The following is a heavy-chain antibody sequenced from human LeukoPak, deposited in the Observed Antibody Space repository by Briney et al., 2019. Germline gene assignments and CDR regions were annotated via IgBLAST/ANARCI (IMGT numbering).Heavy chain of an antibody. CDR3: AREFKGSGKSSFDY. D-gene: IGHD3-10*01. J-gene: IGHJ4*02. CDR1: GGIFSSYA. CDR2: IIPIFGTA. V-gene: IGHV1-69*05. Sequence: ASVKVSCKASGGIFSSYAISWVRQAPGQGLEWMGRIIPIFGTANYAQKFQGRVTITTDESTSTAYMELSSLRPEDTAVYYCAREFKGSGKSSFDYWGQGTLVTVSS.